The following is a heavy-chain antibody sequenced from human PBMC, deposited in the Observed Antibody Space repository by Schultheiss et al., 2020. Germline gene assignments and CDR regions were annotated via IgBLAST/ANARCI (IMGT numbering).Heavy chain of an antibody. CDR1: GFTFSSYS. V-gene: IGHV3-21*05. Sequence: GGSLRLSCAASGFTFSSYSMNWVRQAPGKGLEWVSYISSSSSYIYYADSVKGRFTISRDNSKNTLYLQMSSLRAEDTAVYYCARRGYQLLWGDFDYWGQGTLVTVSS. J-gene: IGHJ4*02. CDR3: ARRGYQLLWGDFDY. CDR2: ISSSSSYI. D-gene: IGHD2-2*01.